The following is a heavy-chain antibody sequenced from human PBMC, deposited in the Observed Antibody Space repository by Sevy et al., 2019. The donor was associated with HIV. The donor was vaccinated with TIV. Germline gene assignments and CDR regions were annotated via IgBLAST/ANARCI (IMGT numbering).Heavy chain of an antibody. CDR1: GFTFSSYA. Sequence: GGSLRLSCEASGFTFSSYAMSWVRQIPGKGLEWVSLISGNGGNTYYAYSVKGRFTISRDNSKNTLYLQMNSLRVEDTALYYCAKDRTGGTYYFGFWGQGTLVTVSS. CDR2: ISGNGGNT. D-gene: IGHD1-26*01. CDR3: AKDRTGGTYYFGF. V-gene: IGHV3-23*01. J-gene: IGHJ4*02.